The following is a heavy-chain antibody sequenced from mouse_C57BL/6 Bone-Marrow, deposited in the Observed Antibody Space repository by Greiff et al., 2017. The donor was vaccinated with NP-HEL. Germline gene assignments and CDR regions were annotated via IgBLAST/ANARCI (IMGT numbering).Heavy chain of an antibody. CDR2: IYPGGGYT. V-gene: IGHV1-63*01. Sequence: QVQLKESGAELVRPGTSVKMSCKASGYTFTNYWIGWAKQRPGHGLEWIGDIYPGGGYTNYNEKFKGKATLTADKSSSTAYMQFSSLTSEDSAIYYCASFYDGYYDYWGQGTTLTVSS. J-gene: IGHJ2*01. CDR3: ASFYDGYYDY. CDR1: GYTFTNYW. D-gene: IGHD2-3*01.